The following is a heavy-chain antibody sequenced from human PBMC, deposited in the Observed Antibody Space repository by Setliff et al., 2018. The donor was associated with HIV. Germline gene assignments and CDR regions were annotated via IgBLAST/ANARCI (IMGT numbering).Heavy chain of an antibody. CDR2: IIPIARAP. CDR1: GGIFNTYG. J-gene: IGHJ4*02. CDR3: ARGPLYGYDRGYFDY. D-gene: IGHD5-12*01. V-gene: IGHV1-69*06. Sequence: SVKVSCKASGGIFNTYGMNWVRRAPGQGLEWMGGIIPIARAPNYAQKFQDRVTITADKSTTTVYMEVRSLKSEDTALYYCARGPLYGYDRGYFDYWVQGTLVTV.